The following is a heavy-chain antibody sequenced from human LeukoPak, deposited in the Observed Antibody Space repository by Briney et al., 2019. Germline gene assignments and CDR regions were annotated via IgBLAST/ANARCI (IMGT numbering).Heavy chain of an antibody. V-gene: IGHV3-23*01. CDR1: GFTFSSHA. D-gene: IGHD4-17*01. J-gene: IGHJ5*02. CDR3: AKAAYGHYVNWFDP. CDR2: IGGIGAST. Sequence: PGGSLRLSCAASGFTFSSHAMNWVRQAPGKGLEWVSSIGGIGASTYYADSVKGRFTISRDNSKNTLYLQMNSLRAEDTALYYCAKAAYGHYVNWFDPWGQGILVIVSS.